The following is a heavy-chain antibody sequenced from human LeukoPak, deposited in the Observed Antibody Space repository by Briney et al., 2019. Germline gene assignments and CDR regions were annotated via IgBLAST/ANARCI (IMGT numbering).Heavy chain of an antibody. Sequence: GGSLKLSCAASGFTFDDYAMHWVRQAPGKGLEWVSGISWNSGSIGYADSVKGRFTISRDNAKNSLYLQMNSLRAEDTAVYYCARARSSSVTTGFGYWGQGTLVTVSS. CDR1: GFTFDDYA. J-gene: IGHJ4*02. CDR2: ISWNSGSI. CDR3: ARARSSSVTTGFGY. D-gene: IGHD4-17*01. V-gene: IGHV3-9*01.